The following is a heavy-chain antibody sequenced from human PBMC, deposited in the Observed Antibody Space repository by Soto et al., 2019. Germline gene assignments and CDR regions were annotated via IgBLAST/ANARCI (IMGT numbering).Heavy chain of an antibody. CDR1: GGSITTYGYY. CDR3: AARGSYFGS. V-gene: IGHV4-31*02. J-gene: IGHJ4*02. CDR2: IHSSGRT. Sequence: SETLSLTCSVSGGSITTYGYYWSWIRQHPGKGLEWIGYIHSSGRTYYNPSLESRVTISADTSKTQFSLKLTSVTAADTAVYYCAARGSYFGSWGQGTLVAVSS. D-gene: IGHD1-26*01.